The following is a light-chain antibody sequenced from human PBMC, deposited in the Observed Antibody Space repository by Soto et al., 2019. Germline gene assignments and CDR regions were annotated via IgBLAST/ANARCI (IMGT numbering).Light chain of an antibody. J-gene: IGKJ2*01. V-gene: IGKV3-20*01. CDR1: QSVGSSY. CDR3: QQYGGSPMYT. CDR2: GVS. Sequence: EIVLTQSPGTLSLSPGERATLSCRACQSVGSSYLAWYQQKPGQAPRLLIYGVSSRATGIPDRFSGSGSGTDFTLTISRLEPEDFAVYYCQQYGGSPMYTFGQGTKLEIK.